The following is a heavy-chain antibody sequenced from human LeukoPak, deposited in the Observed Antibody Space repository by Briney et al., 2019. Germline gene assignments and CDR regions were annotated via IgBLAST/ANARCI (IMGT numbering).Heavy chain of an antibody. Sequence: GGSLRLSCAASGFTFSNYGIHWVRQAPGKGLEWVTYISDDGNREYYADSVQGRFSISRDNSKNTVDLQMNGLRAEDTAVYICARDFSGKYCIDYWGQGTLVTVSS. D-gene: IGHD1-26*01. CDR1: GFTFSNYG. V-gene: IGHV3-30*03. J-gene: IGHJ4*02. CDR3: ARDFSGKYCIDY. CDR2: ISDDGNRE.